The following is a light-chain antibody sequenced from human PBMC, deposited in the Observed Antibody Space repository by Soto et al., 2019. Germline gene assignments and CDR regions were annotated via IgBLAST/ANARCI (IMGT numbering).Light chain of an antibody. J-gene: IGLJ2*01. Sequence: QSALTQPASVSGSPGQSITISCTGTSSDVGGYNYVSWYQQHPGKAPKLMIYDVSNRPSGVSDRFSGSRSGNTASLAISGLQAEDEAPYFCSSYTGSSTLVIFGGGTKLTVL. V-gene: IGLV2-14*03. CDR1: SSDVGGYNY. CDR3: SSYTGSSTLVI. CDR2: DVS.